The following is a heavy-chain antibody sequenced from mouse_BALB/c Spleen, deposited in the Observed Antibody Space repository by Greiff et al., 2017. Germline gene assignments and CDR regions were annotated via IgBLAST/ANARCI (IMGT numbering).Heavy chain of an antibody. Sequence: DVMLVESGGDLVKPGGSLKLSCAASGFTFSSYGMSWVRQTPDKRLEWVATISSGGSYTYYPDSVKGRFTISRDNAKNTLYLQMSSLKSEDTAMYYCARQRGTMITTGGFAYWGQGTLVTVSA. J-gene: IGHJ3*01. CDR2: ISSGGSYT. D-gene: IGHD2-4*01. CDR3: ARQRGTMITTGGFAY. V-gene: IGHV5-6*02. CDR1: GFTFSSYG.